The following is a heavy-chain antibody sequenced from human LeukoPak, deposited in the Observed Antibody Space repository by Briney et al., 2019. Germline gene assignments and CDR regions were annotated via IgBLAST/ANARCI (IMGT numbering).Heavy chain of an antibody. CDR2: IGWNSGSI. Sequence: GRSLRLSCAASGFTFDDYAMHWVRQAPGKGLEWVSGIGWNSGSIGYADSVKGRFTISGDNAKNSLYLQMNSLRAEDTALYYCAKDESGSPGAWGQGTLVTVSS. J-gene: IGHJ5*02. D-gene: IGHD1-26*01. V-gene: IGHV3-9*01. CDR3: AKDESGSPGA. CDR1: GFTFDDYA.